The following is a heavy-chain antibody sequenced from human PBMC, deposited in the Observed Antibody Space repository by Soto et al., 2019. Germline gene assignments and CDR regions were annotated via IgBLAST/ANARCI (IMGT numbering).Heavy chain of an antibody. Sequence: QVQLQESGPRLVKPSQTLSLTCTVSGVSITRGGSYWGWIRQHPEKGLEWIGSIYYTGETFFNPSLDSRLSISTDTSNNQFSLKLTSVTAADTAIYCARSLVGAQSPTDYWGQGILVTVSS. CDR2: IYYTGET. V-gene: IGHV4-31*03. D-gene: IGHD1-26*01. CDR3: RSLVGAQSPTDY. J-gene: IGHJ4*02. CDR1: GVSITRGGSY.